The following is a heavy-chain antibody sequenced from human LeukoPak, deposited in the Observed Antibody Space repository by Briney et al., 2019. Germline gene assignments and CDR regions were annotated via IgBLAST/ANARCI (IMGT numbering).Heavy chain of an antibody. CDR3: ARVGRGVRGVMYYYYYYYMDV. D-gene: IGHD3-10*01. V-gene: IGHV4-59*01. J-gene: IGHJ6*03. Sequence: SETLSLTCTVSGGSISSYYWSWIRQPPGKGLEWIGYIYYSGSTNYNPSLKSRVTISVDTSKNQFSLKLSSVTAADTAVYYCARVGRGVRGVMYYYYYYYMDVWGKGTTVTVSS. CDR2: IYYSGST. CDR1: GGSISSYY.